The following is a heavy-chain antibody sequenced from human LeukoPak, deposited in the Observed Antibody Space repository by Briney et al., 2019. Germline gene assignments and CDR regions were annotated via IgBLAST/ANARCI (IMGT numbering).Heavy chain of an antibody. CDR3: ARQDYNFGWFDH. V-gene: IGHV4-59*12. D-gene: IGHD5-24*01. CDR2: IYYSGTT. CDR1: GDSISNYC. J-gene: IGHJ5*02. Sequence: SETLSLTCAVSGDSISNYCWSWIRQPPGKGLEWIGCIYYSGTTYYKPSLKTRVTISVDTSKNQFSLKLSSVTAADTAVYYCARQDYNFGWFDHWGQGTLVTVSS.